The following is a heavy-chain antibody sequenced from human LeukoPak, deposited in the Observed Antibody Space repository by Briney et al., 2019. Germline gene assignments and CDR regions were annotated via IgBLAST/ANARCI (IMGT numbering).Heavy chain of an antibody. D-gene: IGHD3-16*02. V-gene: IGHV3-23*01. CDR1: GFTFSTYA. CDR3: AKVRDDYVWGSYPNQYYFDY. CDR2: IGGSGGAT. J-gene: IGHJ4*02. Sequence: QPGGSLRLSCAASGFTFSTYAMSWVRQAPGKGLEWVSAIGGSGGATYYLDSVKGRFTISRDNSKNTLYLQMNSLRAEDTAIYYCAKVRDDYVWGSYPNQYYFDYWGQGTLVTVSS.